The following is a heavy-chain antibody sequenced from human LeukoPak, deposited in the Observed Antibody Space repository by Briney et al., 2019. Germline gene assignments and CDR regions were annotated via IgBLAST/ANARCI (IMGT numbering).Heavy chain of an antibody. D-gene: IGHD4-17*01. J-gene: IGHJ5*02. CDR2: ISGSGGST. CDR1: GFTFSSYV. Sequence: GGSLRLSCAASGFTFSSYVMSWVRQAPGKGLEWVSAISGSGGSTYYADSVKGRFTISRDNSKNTLYLQMNSLRAEDTAVYYCAKDEGYGDFNWFDPWGQGTLVTVSS. CDR3: AKDEGYGDFNWFDP. V-gene: IGHV3-23*01.